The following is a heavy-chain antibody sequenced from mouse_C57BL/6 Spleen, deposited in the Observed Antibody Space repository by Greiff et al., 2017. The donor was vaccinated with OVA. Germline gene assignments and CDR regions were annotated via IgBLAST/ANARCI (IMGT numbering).Heavy chain of an antibody. CDR2: IDPSDSYT. D-gene: IGHD2-1*01. V-gene: IGHV1-69*01. CDR3: ARSECNYYFDD. Sequence: VQLQQPGAELVMPGASVKLSCKASGYTFTSYWLHWVKQRPGKGLEWIGEIDPSDSYTNYNQKFKGKSTLTVDKSSSTAYRQLSSLTSEDSAVYYCARSECNYYFDDWGQGTTLTVSS. CDR1: GYTFTSYW. J-gene: IGHJ2*01.